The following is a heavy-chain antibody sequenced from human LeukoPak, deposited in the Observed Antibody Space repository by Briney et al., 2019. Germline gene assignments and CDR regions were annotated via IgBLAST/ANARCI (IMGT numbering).Heavy chain of an antibody. D-gene: IGHD3-9*01. Sequence: GGSLRLSCEVSGFAFSSYVMSWVRQAPGNGREWVSAIDSNGVTTNYADSVKGRFTISRDNSKNTLYLQLSSLRVEDTAVYYCAKGDDFLADYRYRFDYWGQGTLVTVSS. CDR1: GFAFSSYV. CDR2: IDSNGVTT. J-gene: IGHJ4*02. V-gene: IGHV3-23*01. CDR3: AKGDDFLADYRYRFDY.